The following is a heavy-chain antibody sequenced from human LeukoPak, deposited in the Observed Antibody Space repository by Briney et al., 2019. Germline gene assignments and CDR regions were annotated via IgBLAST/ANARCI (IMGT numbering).Heavy chain of an antibody. CDR3: ARWSQPLEVFDY. CDR1: GFSLSTSGVG. J-gene: IGHJ4*02. V-gene: IGHV2-5*01. Sequence: KESGPTLVKPTQTLTLTCTFSGFSLSTSGVGVGWIRQPPGKALEWLALMYWNDDKRYRPSLKSRLTITKDTSKNQVVLTMTNMDPVDTATYFCARWSQPLEVFDYLGQGTLVTVSS. CDR2: MYWNDDK. D-gene: IGHD6-13*01.